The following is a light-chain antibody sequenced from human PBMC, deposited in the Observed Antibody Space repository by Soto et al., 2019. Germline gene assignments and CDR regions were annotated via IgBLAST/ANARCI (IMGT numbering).Light chain of an antibody. CDR1: QSISNW. V-gene: IGKV1-5*03. CDR3: QQYNTYVT. Sequence: DIQMTQSPSTLSASVGDRVTITCRASQSISNWLAWYQQKPGKAPRLLIYKASSLETGVPSRFSGSASGTEFTLTISSLQPDDFATYYCQQYNTYVTFGGGTKVEIK. CDR2: KAS. J-gene: IGKJ4*01.